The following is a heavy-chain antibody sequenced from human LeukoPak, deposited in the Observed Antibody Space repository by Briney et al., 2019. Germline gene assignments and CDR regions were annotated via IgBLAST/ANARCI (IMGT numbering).Heavy chain of an antibody. CDR1: GYSFTSYW. Sequence: GESLKISCKGSGYSFTSYWIGWVRQMPGKGLEWMGIIYPGDSDTRYSPSFQGQVTISADKSISTAYLQWSSLKASDTAMYYCARPYDSQDDAFDIWGQGTMVTVSS. J-gene: IGHJ3*02. CDR3: ARPYDSQDDAFDI. D-gene: IGHD3-22*01. CDR2: IYPGDSDT. V-gene: IGHV5-51*01.